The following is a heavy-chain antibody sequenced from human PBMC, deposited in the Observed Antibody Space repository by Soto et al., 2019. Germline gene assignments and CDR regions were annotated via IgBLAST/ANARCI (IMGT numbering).Heavy chain of an antibody. CDR2: SSSSGGYT. J-gene: IGHJ6*02. V-gene: IGHV3-11*06. CDR1: GFSVGDNY. D-gene: IGHD3-16*01. Sequence: QVQLVESGGGLVEPGGSLRLSCAASGFSVGDNYMTWIRQAPGKGLEWLSYSSSSGGYTNYADSVKGRFTISRDNAKNYLYLQMDSLRAEDTAVYFCARSSGRRHVFTFDYGLDVWGQGTTVTVSS. CDR3: ARSSGRRHVFTFDYGLDV.